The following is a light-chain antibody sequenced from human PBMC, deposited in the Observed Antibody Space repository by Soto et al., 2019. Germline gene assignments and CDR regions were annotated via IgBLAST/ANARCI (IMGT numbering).Light chain of an antibody. J-gene: IGKJ1*01. CDR1: QDINNN. V-gene: IGKV1-27*01. CDR3: QQYTNYPWT. CDR2: AAS. Sequence: DIQMTQSPSSLSASVGDRVTTSCRASQDINNNLAWYQQKAGKVPKLLIYAASTLQSGVPSRFSGSGSGTEFTLTISSLQPDDFATYYCQQYTNYPWTFGQGTKVDIK.